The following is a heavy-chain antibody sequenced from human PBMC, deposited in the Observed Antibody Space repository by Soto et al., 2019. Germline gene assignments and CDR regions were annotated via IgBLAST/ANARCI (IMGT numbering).Heavy chain of an antibody. D-gene: IGHD3-22*01. CDR3: ARDSSGRHDY. V-gene: IGHV4-61*01. J-gene: IGHJ4*02. CDR1: GGSVRSGSYY. Sequence: SETLSLTCSVSGGSVRSGSYYWTWIRQPPGKGLEWIGYIYQSGTTHYNASLKSRVTISIDTSKNQFFLKLNSVTAADTAVYYCARDSSGRHDYWGQGTLVTVSS. CDR2: IYQSGTT.